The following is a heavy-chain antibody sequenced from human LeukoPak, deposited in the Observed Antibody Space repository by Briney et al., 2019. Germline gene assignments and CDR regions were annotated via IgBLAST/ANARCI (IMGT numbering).Heavy chain of an antibody. CDR2: IYYSGTT. J-gene: IGHJ4*02. D-gene: IGHD3-22*01. CDR3: ARPSYYYDSSGYSSIAFFDY. V-gene: IGHV4-59*08. Sequence: SETLSLTCTVSGGSISSHYWSWIRQPPGKGLEWIGYIYYSGTTNYNPSLKSRVTIPVDTSKNQFSLKLSSVTAADTAVYYCARPSYYYDSSGYSSIAFFDYWGQGTLVTVSS. CDR1: GGSISSHY.